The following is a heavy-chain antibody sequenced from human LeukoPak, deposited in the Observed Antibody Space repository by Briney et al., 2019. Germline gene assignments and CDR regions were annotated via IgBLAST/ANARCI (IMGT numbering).Heavy chain of an antibody. J-gene: IGHJ6*02. CDR2: DCTRGST. D-gene: IGHD3-9*01. CDR1: GDFMTSYC. V-gene: IGHV4-4*07. Sequence: SETLSLTCTVSGDFMTSYCWSWIRQPAGKGLEWIGRDCTRGSTYYNPSLKSRVAMSLDTSKTQFSLKLNSVTAADTAVYYCARGTFQILSGYWYYYGMDVWGRGTTVTVSS. CDR3: ARGTFQILSGYWYYYGMDV.